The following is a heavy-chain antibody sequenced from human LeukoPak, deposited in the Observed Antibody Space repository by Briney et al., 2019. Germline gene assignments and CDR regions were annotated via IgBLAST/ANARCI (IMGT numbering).Heavy chain of an antibody. CDR2: INHSGST. D-gene: IGHD5-24*01. CDR3: ARGRRRDGYNFDY. CDR1: GGSFSGYY. Sequence: SETLSLTCAVYGGSFSGYYWSWIRQPPGKGLEWIGEINHSGSTNYNPSLKSRVTISVDTSKNQFSLKLSSVTAADTAVYYCARGRRRDGYNFDYWGQGTLATVSS. V-gene: IGHV4-34*01. J-gene: IGHJ4*02.